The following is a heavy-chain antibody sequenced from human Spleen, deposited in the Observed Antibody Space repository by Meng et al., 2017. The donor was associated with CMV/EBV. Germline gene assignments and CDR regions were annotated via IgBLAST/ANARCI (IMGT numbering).Heavy chain of an antibody. D-gene: IGHD3-3*01. CDR1: GFTFTNAW. CDR3: AREGPRYQLLYEDY. V-gene: IGHV3-15*01. Sequence: GESLKISCAASGFTFTNAWMIWVRQPPGKGLEWVGRIKSKDDGGTTDYSAPMKGRFTISRDDSKNMLYLEMSSLKTEDTAISYCAREGPRYQLLYEDYWGQGSLVTVSS. CDR2: IKSKDDGGTT. J-gene: IGHJ4*02.